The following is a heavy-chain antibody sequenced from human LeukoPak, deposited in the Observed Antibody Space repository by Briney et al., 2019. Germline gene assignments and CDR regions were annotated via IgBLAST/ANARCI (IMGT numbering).Heavy chain of an antibody. CDR2: TIPILSTA. CDR3: ARVEASYCTNGVCPLAY. V-gene: IGHV1-69*06. Sequence: ASVNVSCKASGGTFSTYTISWVRQAPGQGLEWMGGTIPILSTANYAQRFQGRATITADKSTSTAYMELSSLRSEDTALYYCARVEASYCTNGVCPLAYWGQGTLVTVSS. CDR1: GGTFSTYT. D-gene: IGHD2-8*01. J-gene: IGHJ4*02.